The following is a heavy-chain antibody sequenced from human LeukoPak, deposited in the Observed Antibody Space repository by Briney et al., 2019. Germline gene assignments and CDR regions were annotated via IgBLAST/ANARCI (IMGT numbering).Heavy chain of an antibody. V-gene: IGHV1-3*01. CDR3: AKEALDPYYDILTGYYFLYY. J-gene: IGHJ4*02. D-gene: IGHD3-9*01. CDR1: GYTLTRYA. CDR2: INAGNGNT. Sequence: ASVKVSCKASGYTLTRYAIHWVCQPPGQRLEWMGWINAGNGNTQYLQKFQGSVTITMDTYASTAYMELSSLRSEDTAVYYCAKEALDPYYDILTGYYFLYYWGQGTLVTVAS.